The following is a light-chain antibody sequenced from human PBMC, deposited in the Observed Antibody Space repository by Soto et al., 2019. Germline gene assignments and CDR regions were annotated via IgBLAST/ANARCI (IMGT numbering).Light chain of an antibody. J-gene: IGLJ3*02. V-gene: IGLV3-25*03. CDR1: ALPKQY. CDR2: KDS. Sequence: SSELTQPPSVSVSPGQTARITCSGDALPKQYAYWYQQKPGQAPVLVIYKDSERPSGIPERFSGSSSGTTVTLTISGVQAEDEADYYCQSADSSGNWVFGGGTKLTVL. CDR3: QSADSSGNWV.